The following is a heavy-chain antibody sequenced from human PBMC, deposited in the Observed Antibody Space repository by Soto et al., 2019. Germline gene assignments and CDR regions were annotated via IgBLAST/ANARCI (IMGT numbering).Heavy chain of an antibody. Sequence: QITLKESGPTLVKPTQTLTLTCTFSGFSLSTSGVGVGWIRQPPGKALEWLALIYWDDDKRYSPSLKSRLTITKDTSKNQVVPTMTNMDPLDTATYYCARPLTMVRGAYLSVWFDPWCQGTLVTVSS. CDR1: GFSLSTSGVG. J-gene: IGHJ5*02. CDR2: IYWDDDK. V-gene: IGHV2-5*02. CDR3: ARPLTMVRGAYLSVWFDP. D-gene: IGHD3-10*01.